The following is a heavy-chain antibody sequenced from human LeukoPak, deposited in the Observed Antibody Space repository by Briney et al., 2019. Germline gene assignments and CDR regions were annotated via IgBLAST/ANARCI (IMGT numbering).Heavy chain of an antibody. Sequence: SVKVSCKTSGGTVSSFALSWMRQAPGQGPEWMGGFIPILRTPKDAQKFQGRVRITTAESTDTLYMELGGLRVGDTAVYYCATPSRGHAFDIWGQGTMVTV. CDR1: GGTVSSFA. J-gene: IGHJ3*02. CDR2: FIPILRTP. CDR3: ATPSRGHAFDI. D-gene: IGHD3-10*01. V-gene: IGHV1-69*05.